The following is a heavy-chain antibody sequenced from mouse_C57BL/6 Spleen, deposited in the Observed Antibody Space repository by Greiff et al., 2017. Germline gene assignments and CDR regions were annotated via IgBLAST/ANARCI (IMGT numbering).Heavy chain of an antibody. CDR1: GFTFSSYA. V-gene: IGHV5-4*01. J-gene: IGHJ1*03. CDR3: ARDDDYDDWYCEV. D-gene: IGHD2-4*01. CDR2: ISDGGSYT. Sequence: EVQRVESGGGLVKPGGSLKLSCAASGFTFSSYAMSWVRQTPEQRLEWVATISDGGSYTYYPYNVKGRFTISRDNAKNILYLQMRHLKSEDTAMYYCARDDDYDDWYCEVWGTGTTVTVAS.